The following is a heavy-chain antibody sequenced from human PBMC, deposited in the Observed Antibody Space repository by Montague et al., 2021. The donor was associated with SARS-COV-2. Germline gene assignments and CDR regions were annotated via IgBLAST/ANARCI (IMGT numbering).Heavy chain of an antibody. J-gene: IGHJ6*03. Sequence: SETLSLTCTVSGGSISSDYWSWIRQPAGKGLDWIGRIYTSGSTDYNPSLKSRVNMSLDTSKNQFSLKLSSVTAADTAVYYCARDRRYCSGTSCYTSYYYYFMDVWGKGTTVTVSS. CDR2: IYTSGST. CDR1: GGSISSDY. CDR3: ARDRRYCSGTSCYTSYYYYFMDV. D-gene: IGHD2-2*02. V-gene: IGHV4-4*07.